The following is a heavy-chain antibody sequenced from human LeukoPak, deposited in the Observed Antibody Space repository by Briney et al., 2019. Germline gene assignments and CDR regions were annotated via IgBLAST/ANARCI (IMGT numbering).Heavy chain of an antibody. CDR3: ARGLYGDYDPNFDY. D-gene: IGHD4-17*01. CDR2: INHSGST. CDR1: GGSFSGYY. V-gene: IGHV4-34*01. Sequence: SETLSLTCAVYGGSFSGYYWSWIRQPPGKGLEWIGEINHSGSTNYNPSLKSRVTISVDTSKNQFSLKLSSVTAADTAVYYCARGLYGDYDPNFDYWGQGTLVTVSS. J-gene: IGHJ4*02.